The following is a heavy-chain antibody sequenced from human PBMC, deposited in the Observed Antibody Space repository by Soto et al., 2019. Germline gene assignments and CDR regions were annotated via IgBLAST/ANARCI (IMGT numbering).Heavy chain of an antibody. CDR1: GYTFTSYY. CDR3: AREDLTAARRLHDYGMDG. V-gene: IGHV1-46*01. CDR2: INPSGGST. Sequence: ASVKVSCKASGYTFTSYYMHWVRQAPGQGLEWMGIINPSGGSTSYAQKFQGRVTMTRDTSTSTVYMELSSLRSEDTAVYYCAREDLTAARRLHDYGMDGWGQGTTVTVSS. D-gene: IGHD6-6*01. J-gene: IGHJ6*02.